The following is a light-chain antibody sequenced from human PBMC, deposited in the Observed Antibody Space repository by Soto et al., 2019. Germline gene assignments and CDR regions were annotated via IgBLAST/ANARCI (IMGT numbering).Light chain of an antibody. CDR3: SSYAGSNNYV. CDR1: SSDVGGYNY. V-gene: IGLV2-8*01. CDR2: EVN. J-gene: IGLJ1*01. Sequence: QSVLTQPPSASGSPGQSVALSCTGTSSDVGGYNYVSWYQLHPGKAPKLMIYEVNMRPSGVPDRFSGSKSGNTASLTVSGLRAEDEADYYCSSYAGSNNYVFGTGT.